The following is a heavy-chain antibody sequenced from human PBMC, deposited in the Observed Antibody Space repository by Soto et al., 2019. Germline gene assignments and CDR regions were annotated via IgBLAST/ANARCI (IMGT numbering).Heavy chain of an antibody. V-gene: IGHV3-23*01. CDR1: GFTFSSYA. D-gene: IGHD5-18*01. CDR2: ISGSGGST. Sequence: GGSLRLSCAASGFTFSSYAMSWVRQAPGKGLEWVSAISGSGGSTYYADSVKGRFTISRDNSQNTLYLQMNSLRAEDTAVYYCAKTVLPGTAIPRFDYWGQGTLVTVSS. J-gene: IGHJ4*02. CDR3: AKTVLPGTAIPRFDY.